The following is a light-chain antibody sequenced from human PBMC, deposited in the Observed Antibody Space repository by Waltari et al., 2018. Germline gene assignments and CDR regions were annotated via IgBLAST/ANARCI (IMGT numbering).Light chain of an antibody. J-gene: IGKJ2*02. Sequence: DVVMTQSPLSLTVTPGEPASISCRSSGSLLNTNGYHYLDCDLQKSGQSPQLLIYLGSNRASGVPDRFSASASGTDFTLKISRVEADDVGTYYCMQARDRRTFGQGTKLEIK. CDR2: LGS. CDR3: MQARDRRT. V-gene: IGKV2-28*01. CDR1: GSLLNTNGYHY.